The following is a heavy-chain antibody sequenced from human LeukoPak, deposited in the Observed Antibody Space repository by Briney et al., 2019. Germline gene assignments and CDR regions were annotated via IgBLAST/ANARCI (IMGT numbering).Heavy chain of an antibody. D-gene: IGHD2-2*02. CDR3: ARHCRTGTTCYSDY. V-gene: IGHV5-51*01. CDR2: MDPGDSDP. Sequence: GESLKISCRVFGYSFTTYWIGWVRQMPGKGLEWMGIMDPGDSDPRYSPSFQGQVTMSADTSINTAYLQWRSLKASDTAMYYCARHCRTGTTCYSDYWGQGTLVTVSS. J-gene: IGHJ4*02. CDR1: GYSFTTYW.